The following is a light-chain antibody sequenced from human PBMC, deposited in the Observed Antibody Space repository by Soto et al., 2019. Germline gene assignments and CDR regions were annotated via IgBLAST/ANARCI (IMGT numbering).Light chain of an antibody. J-gene: IGLJ1*01. Sequence: QSALTQPASVSGSPGQSITISCTGTSSDVGNYNLVSWYQHHPGKAPKLMIYEVSKRPSGVSNRFSGSKSGDTASLTISGRQAEDEADYDCCSYAGSNYVFGTGTKVTV. V-gene: IGLV2-23*02. CDR1: SSDVGNYNL. CDR2: EVS. CDR3: CSYAGSNYV.